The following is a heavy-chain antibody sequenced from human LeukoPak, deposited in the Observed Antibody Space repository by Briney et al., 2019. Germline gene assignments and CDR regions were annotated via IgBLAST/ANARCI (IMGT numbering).Heavy chain of an antibody. D-gene: IGHD1-26*01. CDR1: GYTLTELS. J-gene: IGHJ3*02. Sequence: ASVKVSCKVSGYTLTELSMHWVRQAPGKGLEWMGGFDPEDGETIYAQKFQGRVTMTGDTSTDTAYMELSSLRSEDTAVYYCATDLGATTYAFDIWGQGTMVTVSS. CDR3: ATDLGATTYAFDI. CDR2: FDPEDGET. V-gene: IGHV1-24*01.